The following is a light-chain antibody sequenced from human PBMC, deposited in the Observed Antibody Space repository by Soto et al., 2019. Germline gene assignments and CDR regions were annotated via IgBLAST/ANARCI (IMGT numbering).Light chain of an antibody. CDR2: EVS. CDR1: PRLLHITGETF. CDR3: MQSTQLPPT. V-gene: IGKV2D-29*01. Sequence: DGGMTQTPLSLSVAPGQPASISCQSRPRLLHITGETFLFWYPQKPGQAPQLLIYEVSTRVSGVPDRFSGSGSGTDFTLEISRVETDDVGIYYCMQSTQLPPTFGQGTRLAI. J-gene: IGKJ5*01.